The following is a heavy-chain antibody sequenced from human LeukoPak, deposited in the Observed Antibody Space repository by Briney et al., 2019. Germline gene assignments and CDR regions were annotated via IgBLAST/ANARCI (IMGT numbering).Heavy chain of an antibody. CDR1: GGTISSYY. Sequence: SETLSLTCTVSGGTISSYYWSWIRQPPGKGLEWIGYIYYSGSTNYNPSLKSRVTISVDTSKNQFSLKLSYVTAADTAVYYCARGGYDFWSGSYYFDYWGQGTLVTVSS. J-gene: IGHJ4*02. CDR3: ARGGYDFWSGSYYFDY. D-gene: IGHD3-3*01. CDR2: IYYSGST. V-gene: IGHV4-59*01.